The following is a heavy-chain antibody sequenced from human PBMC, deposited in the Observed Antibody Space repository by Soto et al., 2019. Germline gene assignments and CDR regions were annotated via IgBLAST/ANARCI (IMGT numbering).Heavy chain of an antibody. D-gene: IGHD6-19*01. CDR2: IIPIFGTV. V-gene: IGHV1-69*12. CDR3: AKGAVAGTPTSYYYYGMDV. Sequence: QVQLLQSGAEVKKPGSSVRVSCEASGGTFRTYAISWVRQAPGQGLEWMGGIIPIFGTVNHAQKFQGRVTITADESTTTVYMDLRSLRSEDTAVYYCAKGAVAGTPTSYYYYGMDVWGQGTTVTVSS. J-gene: IGHJ6*02. CDR1: GGTFRTYA.